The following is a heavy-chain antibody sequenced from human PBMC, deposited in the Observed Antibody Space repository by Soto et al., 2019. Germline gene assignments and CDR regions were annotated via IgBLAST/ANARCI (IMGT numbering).Heavy chain of an antibody. V-gene: IGHV3-33*01. CDR3: ARDPSYYFNAMDV. Sequence: QVQLVESGGGVVQPGRSLRLSCAASGFSFSSYGMHWVRQAPGKGLEWVAVIWYDGSNKYHADSVKGRFTISRDNSKNTLYLQMNSLRAEDTAVYYWARDPSYYFNAMDVWGQGTTVTVSS. CDR2: IWYDGSNK. J-gene: IGHJ6*02. CDR1: GFSFSSYG. D-gene: IGHD6-6*01.